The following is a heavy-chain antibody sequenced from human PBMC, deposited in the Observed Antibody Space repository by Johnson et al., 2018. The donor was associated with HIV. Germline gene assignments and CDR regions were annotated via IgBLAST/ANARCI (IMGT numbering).Heavy chain of an antibody. CDR2: FRSKAYGGTT. Sequence: VQVVESGGGLVQPGRSLRLSCSASGFTFGAYALSWFRQAPGKGLEWVGFFRSKAYGGTTEYAASVKGRFTISRDDSQNSAYLQMNSLKTGDTAMYYCTGGRDLRAFDIWGQGTMVTVSS. CDR1: GFTFGAYA. D-gene: IGHD2-21*02. J-gene: IGHJ3*02. V-gene: IGHV3-49*03. CDR3: TGGRDLRAFDI.